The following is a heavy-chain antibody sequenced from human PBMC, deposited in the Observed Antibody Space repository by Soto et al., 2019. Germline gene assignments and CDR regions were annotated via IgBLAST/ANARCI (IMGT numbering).Heavy chain of an antibody. CDR1: GFTFASHW. D-gene: IGHD2-8*01. V-gene: IGHV3-7*05. J-gene: IGHJ4*02. Sequence: EVQLVESGGGMVQPGGSLRIYCAGSGFTFASHWMSWVRQAPGKGLEWVATIKQDGYEKNYVDSVKGRFTISRDNSKNSLYLQMTSLRPEDRAVYFCPRLYDELRSVFCDYWGQGTLFSVSS. CDR2: IKQDGYEK. CDR3: PRLYDELRSVFCDY.